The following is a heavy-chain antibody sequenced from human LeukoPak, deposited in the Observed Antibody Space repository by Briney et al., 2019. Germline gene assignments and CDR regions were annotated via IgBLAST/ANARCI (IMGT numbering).Heavy chain of an antibody. CDR3: ARAMDA. V-gene: IGHV3-7*01. J-gene: IGHJ6*02. CDR1: GFTFSNYW. Sequence: GGSLRLSCAASGFTFSNYWMTWVRQAPGKGLEWVANMKEDGSEKYYVDSVKGRFTISGDNAKNSLYLQMNSLRAEDTAVYYCARAMDAWGQGTTVTVSS. CDR2: MKEDGSEK.